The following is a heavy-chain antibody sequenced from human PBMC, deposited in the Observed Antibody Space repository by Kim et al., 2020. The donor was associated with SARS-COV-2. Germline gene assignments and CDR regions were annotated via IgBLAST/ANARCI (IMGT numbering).Heavy chain of an antibody. CDR3: ARDYYDSSGYSYGMDV. D-gene: IGHD3-22*01. V-gene: IGHV3-30*01. J-gene: IGHJ6*02. Sequence: SVNGHFTITRDNSKNTLYLQMNSLRAEDTAVYYCARDYYDSSGYSYGMDVWGQGTTVTVSS.